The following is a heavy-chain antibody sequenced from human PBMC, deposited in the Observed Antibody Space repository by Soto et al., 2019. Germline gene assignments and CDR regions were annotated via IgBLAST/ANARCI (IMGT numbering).Heavy chain of an antibody. CDR2: IIPILGIA. J-gene: IGHJ6*03. CDR1: GGTFSSYT. Sequence: ASVKVSCKASGGTFSSYTISWVRQAPGRGLEWMGRIIPILGIANYAQKFQGRVTITADKSTSTAYMELSSLRSEDTAVYYCARDICTNGVCYQTYYMDVWGKGTTVTVS. D-gene: IGHD2-8*01. CDR3: ARDICTNGVCYQTYYMDV. V-gene: IGHV1-69*04.